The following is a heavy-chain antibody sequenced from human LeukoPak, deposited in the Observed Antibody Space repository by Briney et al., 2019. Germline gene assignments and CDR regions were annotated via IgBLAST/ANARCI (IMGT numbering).Heavy chain of an antibody. D-gene: IGHD3-10*01. CDR2: INPNSGGT. Sequence: ASVKVSCKASGYTFTGYYMHWVRQAPGQGLEWMGWINPNSGGTNYAQEFQGRVTMTRDTSISTAYMELSRLRSDDTAVYYCARGLLWFGEFPSMDVWGKGTTVTISS. CDR1: GYTFTGYY. V-gene: IGHV1-2*02. CDR3: ARGLLWFGEFPSMDV. J-gene: IGHJ6*03.